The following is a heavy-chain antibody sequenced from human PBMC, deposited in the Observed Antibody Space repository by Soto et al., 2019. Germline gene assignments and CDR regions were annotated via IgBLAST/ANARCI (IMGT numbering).Heavy chain of an antibody. D-gene: IGHD4-17*01. Sequence: ASVKVSCQASGYTFTSYYMHWVRQAPGQGLEWMGIINPSGGSTSYAQKFQGRVTITADKSTSTAYMELSSLRSEDTAVYYCARDTLYDYEQKALDYWGQGTLVTVSS. CDR3: ARDTLYDYEQKALDY. CDR1: GYTFTSYY. J-gene: IGHJ4*02. V-gene: IGHV1-46*01. CDR2: INPSGGST.